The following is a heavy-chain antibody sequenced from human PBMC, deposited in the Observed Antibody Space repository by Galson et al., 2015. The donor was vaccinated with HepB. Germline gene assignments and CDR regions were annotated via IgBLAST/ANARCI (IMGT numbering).Heavy chain of an antibody. CDR2: ISYDESNK. J-gene: IGHJ4*02. CDR1: GFTFSNYA. Sequence: SLRLAGAASGFTFSNYAMHWVRQAPGKGLEWVAFISYDESNKYHADSVKGRFTISRDNSKNTLDLQMNSLRVEDSAVYYCARDPVVVVTAIAYLDYWGQGTLVTVSS. V-gene: IGHV3-30-3*01. D-gene: IGHD2-15*01. CDR3: ARDPVVVVTAIAYLDY.